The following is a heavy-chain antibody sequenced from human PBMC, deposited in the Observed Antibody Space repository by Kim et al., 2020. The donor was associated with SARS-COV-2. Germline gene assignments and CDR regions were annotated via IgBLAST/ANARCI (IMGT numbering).Heavy chain of an antibody. J-gene: IGHJ3*02. V-gene: IGHV4-34*01. D-gene: IGHD5-18*01. CDR2: INHSGST. CDR3: AREGDSAMGLAAFDI. CDR1: GGSFSGNF. Sequence: SETLSLTCAVYGGSFSGNFWSWIRQPPGKGVDWIGEINHSGSTNYNPSLKSRVTISIDTSKNQFSLKLSSVTAADTAVYYCAREGDSAMGLAAFDIWGQGTMVTVSS.